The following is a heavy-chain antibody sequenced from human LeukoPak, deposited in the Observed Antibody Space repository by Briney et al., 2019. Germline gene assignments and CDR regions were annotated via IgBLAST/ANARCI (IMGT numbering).Heavy chain of an antibody. J-gene: IGHJ4*02. CDR2: IYYSGST. CDR3: ARNNWNDNRFDY. V-gene: IGHV4-59*01. Sequence: SETLSLTCTVSGGSISSYYWSWIRQPPGKGLEWIGYIYYSGSTNYNPSLKSRVTISVDTSKNQFSLKLSPVTAADTAVYYCARNNWNDNRFDYWGQGTLVTVSS. D-gene: IGHD1-20*01. CDR1: GGSISSYY.